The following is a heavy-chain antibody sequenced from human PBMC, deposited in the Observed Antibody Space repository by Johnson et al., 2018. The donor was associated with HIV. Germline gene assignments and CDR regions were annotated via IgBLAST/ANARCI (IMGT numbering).Heavy chain of an antibody. J-gene: IGHJ3*02. CDR3: ARDQATGAFDI. Sequence: EVQLVESGGGLVQPGGSLRLSCAASGFSFSTYDMHWVRQATGKNLEWVSAIGVAGDTYYAGSVRGRFTISRENAKNSLYLQMNSLRAGDTAVYYCARDQATGAFDIWGQGTMVTVSS. D-gene: IGHD1-26*01. CDR1: GFSFSTYD. CDR2: IGVAGDT. V-gene: IGHV3-13*01.